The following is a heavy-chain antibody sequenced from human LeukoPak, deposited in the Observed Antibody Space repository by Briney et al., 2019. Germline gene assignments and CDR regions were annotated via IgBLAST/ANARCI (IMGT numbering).Heavy chain of an antibody. D-gene: IGHD6-13*01. Sequence: GGSLRLSRAASGFTFSSYAMHWVRQAPGKGLEYVSAISSNGGSTYYANSVKGRFTISRDNSKNTLYLQMGRLRAEDMAVYYCARGPYSSNWFFDYWGQGTLVTVSS. CDR2: ISSNGGST. CDR3: ARGPYSSNWFFDY. V-gene: IGHV3-64*01. CDR1: GFTFSSYA. J-gene: IGHJ4*02.